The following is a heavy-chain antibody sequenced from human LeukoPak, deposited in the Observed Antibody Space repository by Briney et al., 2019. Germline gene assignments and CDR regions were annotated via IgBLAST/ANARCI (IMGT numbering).Heavy chain of an antibody. CDR2: ISSSSSYI. CDR1: GFTFSSYS. D-gene: IGHD5-18*01. V-gene: IGHV3-21*01. CDR3: ARAVDTAIDYYYYYYMDV. Sequence: GGSLRLSCAASGFTFSSYSMNWVCQAPGKGLEWVSSISSSSSYIYYADSVKGRFTISRDNAKNSLYLQMNSLRAEDTAVYYCARAVDTAIDYYYYYYMDVWGKGTTVTVSS. J-gene: IGHJ6*03.